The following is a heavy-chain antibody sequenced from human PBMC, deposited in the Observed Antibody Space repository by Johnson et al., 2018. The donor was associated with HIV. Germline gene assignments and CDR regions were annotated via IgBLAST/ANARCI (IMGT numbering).Heavy chain of an antibody. CDR3: ARTLWVGTEDAFDI. CDR1: GFTLSSYD. J-gene: IGHJ3*02. V-gene: IGHV3-13*01. D-gene: IGHD3-10*01. Sequence: VQLVESGGGLVQPGGSLRLSCAASGFTLSSYDIHWVRQATGKGLEWVAAIGTTGDTFYPGSVKGRFTISRENAKNSLYLPMNSLGVEDPAVYYCARTLWVGTEDAFDIWGQGTMVTVSS. CDR2: IGTTGDT.